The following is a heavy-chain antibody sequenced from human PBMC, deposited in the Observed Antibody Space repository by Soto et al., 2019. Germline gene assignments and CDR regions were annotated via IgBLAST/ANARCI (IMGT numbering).Heavy chain of an antibody. D-gene: IGHD7-27*01. Sequence: SETLSLTCTVSGDSMTRSVWWTWVRQPPGKGLEWVGEVFHTGNTNYNPSLKSRVTMSVDKSTNEFSLKVTSVTAADTAIYYCARKAWVRFDYWGQGALVTVSS. CDR1: GDSMTRSVW. CDR3: ARKAWVRFDY. V-gene: IGHV4-4*02. J-gene: IGHJ4*02. CDR2: VFHTGNT.